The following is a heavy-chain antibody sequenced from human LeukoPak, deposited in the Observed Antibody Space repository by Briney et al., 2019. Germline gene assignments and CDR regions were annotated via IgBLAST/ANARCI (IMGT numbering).Heavy chain of an antibody. Sequence: PSETLSLTCTVSGGSISSSSYYWGWIRQPPGKGLEWIGSIYYSGSTYYNPSLKSRITISVDTSKNQFSLKLSSVTAADTAVYYCARGTGDFGEVEDYWGQGTLVTVSS. D-gene: IGHD3-3*01. CDR2: IYYSGST. CDR3: ARGTGDFGEVEDY. J-gene: IGHJ4*02. CDR1: GGSISSSSYY. V-gene: IGHV4-39*07.